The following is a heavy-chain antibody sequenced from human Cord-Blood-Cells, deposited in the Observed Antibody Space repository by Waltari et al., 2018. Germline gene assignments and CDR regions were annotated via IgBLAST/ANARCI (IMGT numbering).Heavy chain of an antibody. Sequence: QVQLVQSGAEVKKPGSSVKVSCKASGGPFSSYALTRLRHAPGQGLEWMGGIIPIFGTANYAQKFQGRVTITADESTSTAYMELSSLRAEDTAVYYCARDLASLGMEESGYWGQGTLVTVSS. V-gene: IGHV1-69*12. D-gene: IGHD3-16*01. CDR1: GGPFSSYA. CDR3: ARDLASLGMEESGY. J-gene: IGHJ4*02. CDR2: IIPIFGTA.